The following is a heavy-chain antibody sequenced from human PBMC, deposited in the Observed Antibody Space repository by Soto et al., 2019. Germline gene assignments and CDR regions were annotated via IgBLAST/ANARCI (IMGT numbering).Heavy chain of an antibody. V-gene: IGHV1-18*01. D-gene: IGHD4-17*01. CDR1: GYTFTSYG. CDR2: ISAYNGNT. Sequence: QVQLVQSGAEVKKPGASVKVSCKASGYTFTSYGISWVRQAPGQGLEWMGWISAYNGNTNYAQKLQGRVTMTTDTSTSTAHRERRGLRSDDTAVYYWARVTTVETGNYWGQGTLVTVSS. J-gene: IGHJ4*02. CDR3: ARVTTVETGNY.